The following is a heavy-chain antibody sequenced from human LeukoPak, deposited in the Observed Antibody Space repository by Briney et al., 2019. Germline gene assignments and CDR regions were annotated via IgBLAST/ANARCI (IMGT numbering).Heavy chain of an antibody. V-gene: IGHV1-3*01. CDR2: NNAGNGNT. J-gene: IGHJ4*02. D-gene: IGHD2-15*01. Sequence: ASVKVSCKASGYTFTSYAMHWVRQAPGQRLEWMGWNNAGNGNTKYSQKFQGRVTITRDTSASTAYMELSSLRSEDTAVYYCARLKGYCSGGSCYRLQYYFDYWGQGTLVTVSS. CDR1: GYTFTSYA. CDR3: ARLKGYCSGGSCYRLQYYFDY.